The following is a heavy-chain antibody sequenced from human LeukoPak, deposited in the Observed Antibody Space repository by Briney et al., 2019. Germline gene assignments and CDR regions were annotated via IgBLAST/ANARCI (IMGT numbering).Heavy chain of an antibody. Sequence: GGSLRLPCAASGFTFSSYAMSWVRQAPGKGLEWVSDIRGSGGSTYYADSVKGRFTISRDNSKNTLYLQMNSLRAEDTAVYYCAKVPYDSSGYYYFDYWGQGTLVIVSS. CDR3: AKVPYDSSGYYYFDY. CDR1: GFTFSSYA. V-gene: IGHV3-23*01. D-gene: IGHD3-22*01. CDR2: IRGSGGST. J-gene: IGHJ4*02.